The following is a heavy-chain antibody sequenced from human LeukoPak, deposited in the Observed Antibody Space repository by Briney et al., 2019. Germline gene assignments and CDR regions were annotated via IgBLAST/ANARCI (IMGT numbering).Heavy chain of an antibody. CDR2: ISSSSSYI. CDR1: GFTFSSYS. V-gene: IGHV3-21*01. CDR3: ARGLYCSSSQGFDY. J-gene: IGHJ4*02. Sequence: GGSLRLSCAASGFTFSSYSMKWVRQAPGKGLEWVSSISSSSSYIYYADSVKGRFTISRDNAKNSLYLQMNSLRAEDTAVYYCARGLYCSSSQGFDYWGQGTLVTVSS. D-gene: IGHD6-6*01.